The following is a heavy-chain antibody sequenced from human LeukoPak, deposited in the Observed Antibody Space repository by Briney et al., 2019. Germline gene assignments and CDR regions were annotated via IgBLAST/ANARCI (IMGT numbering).Heavy chain of an antibody. CDR2: ISYDGSNK. CDR3: AKDQGVSSGYFYYFDY. J-gene: IGHJ4*02. Sequence: GGSLRLSCAASGFTFSSYGMHWVRQAPGKGLEWVAVISYDGSNKYYADSVKGRFTISRDNSKNTLYLQMNSLRAEDTAVYYCAKDQGVSSGYFYYFDYWGQGTLVTVSS. V-gene: IGHV3-30*18. CDR1: GFTFSSYG. D-gene: IGHD3-22*01.